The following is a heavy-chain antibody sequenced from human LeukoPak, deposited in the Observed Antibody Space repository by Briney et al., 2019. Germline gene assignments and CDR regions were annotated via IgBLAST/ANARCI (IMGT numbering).Heavy chain of an antibody. CDR1: GYTFTGYY. CDR3: ARGREVAGTVGY. V-gene: IGHV1-2*02. D-gene: IGHD6-19*01. J-gene: IGHJ4*02. CDR2: INTISGGT. Sequence: ASVKVSCKASGYTFTGYYMHWVRQAPGQGLEWIGWINTISGGTNYAQKFQGRVTMTRDTSISTAYMELSRLTSDDAAVYYCARGREVAGTVGYWGQGTLVTVSS.